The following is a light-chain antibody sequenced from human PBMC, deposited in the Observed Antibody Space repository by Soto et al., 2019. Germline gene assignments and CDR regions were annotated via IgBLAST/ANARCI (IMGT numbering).Light chain of an antibody. V-gene: IGKV3-20*01. CDR1: QSVSSSY. CDR3: RQYGSSGYT. Sequence: EIVLTQSPGTLSLSPGERATLSCRASQSVSSSYLAWYQQKPGQAPRLLIYGASSRATGIPDRFSGSGSGTDFTLTISRLEAEDFAVYYCRQYGSSGYTCGQGTKLEIK. CDR2: GAS. J-gene: IGKJ2*01.